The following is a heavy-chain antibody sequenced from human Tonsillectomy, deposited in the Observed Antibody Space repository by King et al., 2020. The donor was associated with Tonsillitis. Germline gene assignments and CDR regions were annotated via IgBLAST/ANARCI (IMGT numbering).Heavy chain of an antibody. D-gene: IGHD2-21*02. J-gene: IGHJ5*01. CDR3: ARLRVVTGTRFDS. CDR1: GYSFATYW. Sequence: VQLVQSGAEVKKPGESLKISCKGSGYSFATYWIGWVRQTPGKGLEWMGIIYPGDSDTRYSPSFQGQVTISADKSISTAYLQWSSLKAADTAMYYCARLRVVTGTRFDSWGQGTLVTVSS. CDR2: IYPGDSDT. V-gene: IGHV5-51*01.